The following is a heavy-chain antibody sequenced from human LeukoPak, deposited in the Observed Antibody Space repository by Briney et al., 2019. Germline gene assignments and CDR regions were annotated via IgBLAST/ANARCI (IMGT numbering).Heavy chain of an antibody. CDR2: MYPNSGNT. CDR1: GYTFTSYD. V-gene: IGHV1-8*01. D-gene: IGHD3/OR15-3a*01. CDR3: ARRTGLRNFDY. J-gene: IGHJ4*02. Sequence: ASVKVSCKASGYTFTSYDIDWVRQATGQGLEWMGWMYPNSGNTGYAQKFQGRVTMTRNTSISTAYMELSSLRSEDTAVYYCARRTGLRNFDYWGQGTLVTVSS.